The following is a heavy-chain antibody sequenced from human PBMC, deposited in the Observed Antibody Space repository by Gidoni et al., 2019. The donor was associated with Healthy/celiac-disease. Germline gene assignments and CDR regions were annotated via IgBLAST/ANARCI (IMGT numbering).Heavy chain of an antibody. CDR1: GGSFSGYY. CDR3: AISSGWANAFDI. D-gene: IGHD6-19*01. V-gene: IGHV4-34*01. Sequence: QVQLQQWGAGLLKPSETLSLTCAVYGGSFSGYYWSWIRQPPGKGLEWIGEINHSGSTNYNPSLKSRVTISVDTSKNQFSLKLSSVTAADTAVYYCAISSGWANAFDIWGQGTMVTVSS. J-gene: IGHJ3*02. CDR2: INHSGST.